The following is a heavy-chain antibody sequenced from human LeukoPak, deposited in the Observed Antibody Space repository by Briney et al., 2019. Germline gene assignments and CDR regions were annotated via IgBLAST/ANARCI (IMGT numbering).Heavy chain of an antibody. V-gene: IGHV3-9*01. CDR3: ARDRLSSSAKIDY. CDR2: ISWNSGSI. Sequence: SLRLSCAASGFTFDDHAMHWVRQVPGKGLEWVSGISWNSGSIGYADFVKGRFTISRDNAKNSLYLQMNSLRAEDTAVYYCARDRLSSSAKIDYWGQGTLVTVSS. CDR1: GFTFDDHA. D-gene: IGHD6-6*01. J-gene: IGHJ4*02.